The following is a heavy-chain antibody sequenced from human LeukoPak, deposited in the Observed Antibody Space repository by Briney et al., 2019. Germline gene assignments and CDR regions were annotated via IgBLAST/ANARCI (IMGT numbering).Heavy chain of an antibody. V-gene: IGHV3-30-3*01. CDR3: ATDQGYCSSTSCPPDAFDI. J-gene: IGHJ3*02. CDR2: ISYDGSNK. CDR1: GFTFSSHA. Sequence: GGSLRLSCAASGFTFSSHAMHWVRQAPGKGLEWVAVISYDGSNKYYADPVKGRFTISRDNSKNTLYLQMNSLRAEDTAVYYCATDQGYCSSTSCPPDAFDIWGQGTMVTVSS. D-gene: IGHD2-2*01.